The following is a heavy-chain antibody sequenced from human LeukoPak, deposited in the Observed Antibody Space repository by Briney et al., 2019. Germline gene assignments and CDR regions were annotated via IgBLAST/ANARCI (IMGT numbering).Heavy chain of an antibody. D-gene: IGHD1-26*01. J-gene: IGHJ5*02. V-gene: IGHV3-11*01. CDR3: ARSGAATERANWFDP. Sequence: GSLKLSCAASGFTFSDYYMSWIRQAPGKGLGWVSYISSSGSTIYYADSVKGRFTISRDNAKNSLYLQMNSLRAEDTAVYYCARSGAATERANWFDPWGQGTLVTVSS. CDR1: GFTFSDYY. CDR2: ISSSGSTI.